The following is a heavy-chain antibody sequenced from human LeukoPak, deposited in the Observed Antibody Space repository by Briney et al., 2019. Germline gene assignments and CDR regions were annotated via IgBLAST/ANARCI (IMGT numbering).Heavy chain of an antibody. V-gene: IGHV4-30-2*01. D-gene: IGHD3-10*01. Sequence: SSETRSLTCAVSGGSISSGGYSWSWIRQPPGKGLEWIGYIYHSGSTYYNPSLKSRVTISVDRSKNQFSLKLSSVTAADTAVYYCARCYGSGSCHGMDVWGQGTTVTVSS. J-gene: IGHJ6*02. CDR3: ARCYGSGSCHGMDV. CDR1: GGSISSGGYS. CDR2: IYHSGST.